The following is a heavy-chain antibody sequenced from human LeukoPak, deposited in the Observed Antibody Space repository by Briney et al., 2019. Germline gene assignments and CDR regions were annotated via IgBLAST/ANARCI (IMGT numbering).Heavy chain of an antibody. CDR3: ARDRRPSAMVLGDFDY. CDR2: ISAYNGNT. CDR1: GYTFTSYD. V-gene: IGHV1-18*01. J-gene: IGHJ4*02. Sequence: GASVKVSCKASGYTFTSYDISWVRQAPGQGLEWMGWISAYNGNTNYAQKLQGRVTMTTDTSTSTAYMELRSLGSDDTAVYYCARDRRPSAMVLGDFDYWGQGTLVTVSS. D-gene: IGHD5-18*01.